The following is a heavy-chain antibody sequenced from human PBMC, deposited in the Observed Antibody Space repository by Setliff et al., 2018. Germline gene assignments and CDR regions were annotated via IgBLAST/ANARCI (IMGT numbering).Heavy chain of an antibody. V-gene: IGHV1-69*05. CDR2: IIPFFRTA. D-gene: IGHD4-17*01. J-gene: IGHJ4*02. CDR1: GGTFSNYA. Sequence: SVKVSCKASGGTFSNYAVNWVRQAPGQGLEWMGGIIPFFRTANYAQNFQDRATITTDKTTSTAFMELSSLRSEDSAVYYCARGAHYGDYIDDYWGQGTLVTVSS. CDR3: ARGAHYGDYIDDY.